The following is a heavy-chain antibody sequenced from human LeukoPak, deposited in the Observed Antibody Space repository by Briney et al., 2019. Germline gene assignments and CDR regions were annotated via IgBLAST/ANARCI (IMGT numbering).Heavy chain of an antibody. CDR1: GFTFSNYW. CDR2: IKQDGGEK. V-gene: IGHV3-7*01. Sequence: GGSLRLSCAASGFTFSNYWMNWVRQAPGKGLEWVANIKQDGGEKSYVDSVKGRFTISRDNAKNSLYLQMNSLRAEDTAVYYCARDPPLGSCSTISCPHLDYWGQGTLVTVSS. CDR3: ARDPPLGSCSTISCPHLDY. J-gene: IGHJ4*02. D-gene: IGHD2-2*01.